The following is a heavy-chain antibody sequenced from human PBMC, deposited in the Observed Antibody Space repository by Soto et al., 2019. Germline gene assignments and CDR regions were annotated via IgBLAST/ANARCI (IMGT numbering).Heavy chain of an antibody. V-gene: IGHV1-18*01. CDR3: ALFDAPGSRDYYGMDV. J-gene: IGHJ6*02. CDR1: GYTFTSYG. Sequence: QVQLVQSGAEVKKPGASVKVSCKASGYTFTSYGISWVRQAPGQGLEWMGWISAYNGNTNYAQKLQGRVTMTTDTSTSTADMELRSRRSDDTAVYYCALFDAPGSRDYYGMDVWGQGTTGTVSS. CDR2: ISAYNGNT. D-gene: IGHD3-10*01.